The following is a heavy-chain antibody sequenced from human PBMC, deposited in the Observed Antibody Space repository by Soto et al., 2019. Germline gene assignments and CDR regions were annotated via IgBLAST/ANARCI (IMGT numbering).Heavy chain of an antibody. D-gene: IGHD3-16*01. J-gene: IGHJ4*02. CDR3: ARGRSYASPNFDH. Sequence: SETLSLTCAVSGASISSYYWSWIRQSPGKGMEWIGYIFYGGSTNYNPSLKSRVSMSVDTSENRLSLRLTSVTSADTAVYHCARGRSYASPNFDHWGQGALVTVSS. CDR2: IFYGGST. V-gene: IGHV4-59*01. CDR1: GASISSYY.